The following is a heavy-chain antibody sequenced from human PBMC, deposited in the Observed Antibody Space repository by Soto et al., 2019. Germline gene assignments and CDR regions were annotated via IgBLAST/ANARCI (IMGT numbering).Heavy chain of an antibody. Sequence: EVQLLESGGGLVQPGGSLRLSCAASGFTFSSYAMSWVRQAPGKGLEWVSAISGSGGSTYYADSVKGRFTISRDNSKNPLYLQMNSLRAEDTAVYDCATDRRKVGDYYSDYGMDVWGQGTTVTVSS. J-gene: IGHJ6*02. V-gene: IGHV3-23*01. CDR2: ISGSGGST. CDR3: ATDRRKVGDYYSDYGMDV. D-gene: IGHD4-17*01. CDR1: GFTFSSYA.